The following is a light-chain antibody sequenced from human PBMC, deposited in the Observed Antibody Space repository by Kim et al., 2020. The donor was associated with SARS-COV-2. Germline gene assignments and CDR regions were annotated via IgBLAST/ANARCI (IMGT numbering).Light chain of an antibody. CDR3: CSYAGRNFYV. Sequence: QSALTQPASVSASPGQSITISCTGTSSDVGNYNLVSWYQQHPGKAPKVMIYEVSKRPSWVSDRFSGSKSANMASLTISGLQTEDEADYYCCSYAGRNFYVFGTGTKVTVL. V-gene: IGLV2-23*02. J-gene: IGLJ1*01. CDR2: EVS. CDR1: SSDVGNYNL.